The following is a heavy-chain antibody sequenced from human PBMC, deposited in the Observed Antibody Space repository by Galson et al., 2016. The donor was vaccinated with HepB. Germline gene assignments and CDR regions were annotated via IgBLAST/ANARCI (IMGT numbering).Heavy chain of an antibody. CDR1: GFAFNTYW. CDR2: IKQDASEK. V-gene: IGHV3-7*01. J-gene: IGHJ4*02. Sequence: SLRLSCAASGFAFNTYWMSWVRHAPGKGREWVANIKQDASEKYYVDSVKGRFTISRDNAKNSLYLQMNSLTADDTAVYYCARDYRHCGADPMGAQGTLVTVSS. D-gene: IGHD2-21*02. CDR3: ARDYRHCGADPM.